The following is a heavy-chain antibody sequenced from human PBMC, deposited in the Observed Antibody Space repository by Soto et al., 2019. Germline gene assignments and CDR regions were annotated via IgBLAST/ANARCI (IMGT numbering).Heavy chain of an antibody. V-gene: IGHV1-18*01. J-gene: IGHJ4*02. CDR3: ARDLVVTTYYFDY. CDR2: ISAYNGNT. CDR1: VYTFNSYG. Sequence: GPSVKVSCKASVYTFNSYGISWVRQDPGQGLEWMGWISAYNGNTNYAQKLQGRVTMTTDTSTSTAYMELRSLRSDDTAVYYCARDLVVTTYYFDYWGQGTLVTVSS. D-gene: IGHD4-4*01.